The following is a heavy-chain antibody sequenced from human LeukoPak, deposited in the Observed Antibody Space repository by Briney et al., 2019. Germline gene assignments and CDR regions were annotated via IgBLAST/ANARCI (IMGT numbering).Heavy chain of an antibody. CDR1: GYTFTSYY. CDR2: INPSGGST. V-gene: IGHV1-46*01. J-gene: IGHJ6*02. Sequence: ASVKVSCKASGYTFTSYYMHWVRHAPGQGLEWMGIINPSGGSTSYAQKFQGRVTMTRDTSTSTVYMELSSLRSEDTAVYYCARDLTKVVDYYYGMDVWGQGTTVTVSS. CDR3: ARDLTKVVDYYYGMDV. D-gene: IGHD2-15*01.